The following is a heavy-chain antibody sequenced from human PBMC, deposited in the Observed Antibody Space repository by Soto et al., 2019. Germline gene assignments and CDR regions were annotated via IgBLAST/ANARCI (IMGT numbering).Heavy chain of an antibody. D-gene: IGHD1-1*01. CDR2: IYYTGNT. Sequence: QVQLQESGPGLVKPSQTLSLTCTVSGGSISSGGTGSYWTWIRQLPGKGLEWIGYIYYTGNTYHSPSLKSRPTISIDTSENQFSLKLTSVTAADTAVYFCASGHDAYKVRYWGQGTLVTVSS. CDR3: ASGHDAYKVRY. V-gene: IGHV4-31*03. J-gene: IGHJ4*02. CDR1: GGSISSGGTGSY.